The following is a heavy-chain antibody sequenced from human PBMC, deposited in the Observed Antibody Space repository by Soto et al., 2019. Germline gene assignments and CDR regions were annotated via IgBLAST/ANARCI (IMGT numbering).Heavy chain of an antibody. J-gene: IGHJ4*02. Sequence: QLQLQESGSGLVKPSQTLSLTCAVSGGSISSGGYSWSWIRQPPGKGLEWIGYIYHSGSTYYNPSLKSRVTISVDRSKNQSSLQLSSVTAADTAVYYCARGGKTVTTFDYWGQGTLVTVSS. CDR2: IYHSGST. V-gene: IGHV4-30-2*01. CDR3: ARGGKTVTTFDY. D-gene: IGHD4-17*01. CDR1: GGSISSGGYS.